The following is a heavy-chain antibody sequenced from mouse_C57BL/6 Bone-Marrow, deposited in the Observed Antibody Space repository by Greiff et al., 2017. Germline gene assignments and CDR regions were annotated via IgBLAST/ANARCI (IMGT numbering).Heavy chain of an antibody. CDR1: GFNIKDYY. V-gene: IGHV14-1*01. CDR3: TIPITTVVAGDY. J-gene: IGHJ2*01. CDR2: IDPEDGDT. Sequence: EVQLQESGAELVRPGASVKLSCTASGFNIKDYYMHWVKQRPEQGLGWIGRIDPEDGDTEYAPKFQGKATMTADTSSNTAYLQLSSLTSEDTAVYYCTIPITTVVAGDYWGQGTTLTVSS. D-gene: IGHD1-1*01.